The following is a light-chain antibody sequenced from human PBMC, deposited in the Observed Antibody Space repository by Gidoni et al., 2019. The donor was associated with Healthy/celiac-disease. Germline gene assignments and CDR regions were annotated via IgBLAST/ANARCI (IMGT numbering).Light chain of an antibody. CDR3: QHYGSSPYT. V-gene: IGKV3-20*01. CDR1: HTVSSTY. J-gene: IGKJ2*01. Sequence: ENVLTQSPGILSLSPGERATLSCRASHTVSSTYLAWYQQKAGQAPRLLIYGASNRATGIPDRFSGSGSGTDFTLTISRLEADDFAVYYCQHYGSSPYTFGQGTKVEIK. CDR2: GAS.